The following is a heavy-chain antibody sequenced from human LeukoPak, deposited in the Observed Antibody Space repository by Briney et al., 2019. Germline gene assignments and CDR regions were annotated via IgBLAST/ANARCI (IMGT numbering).Heavy chain of an antibody. CDR2: INPNSGGT. CDR3: ARDKPPSSGYYQDAFDI. CDR1: GYTFTGYY. J-gene: IGHJ3*02. V-gene: IGHV1-2*02. D-gene: IGHD3-22*01. Sequence: ASVKVSCKASGYTFTGYYMHWVRQAPGQGLEWMGWINPNSGGTNYAQKLQGRVTMTTDTSTSTAYMELRSLRSDDTAVYYCARDKPPSSGYYQDAFDIWGQGTMVTVSS.